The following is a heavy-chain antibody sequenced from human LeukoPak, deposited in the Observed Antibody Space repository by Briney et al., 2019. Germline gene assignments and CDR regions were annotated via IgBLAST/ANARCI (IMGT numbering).Heavy chain of an antibody. Sequence: SETLSLTCAVHGGSFSGYYWSWIRQPPGKVLEWLGEINHLGSINYNPALKSRVTLSVDKSKNQFSLNLSYVTAADTAVYYCTRRNFQQLRWFDPWGQGTLVTVSS. D-gene: IGHD2-2*01. J-gene: IGHJ5*02. V-gene: IGHV4-34*01. CDR3: TRRNFQQLRWFDP. CDR2: INHLGSI. CDR1: GGSFSGYY.